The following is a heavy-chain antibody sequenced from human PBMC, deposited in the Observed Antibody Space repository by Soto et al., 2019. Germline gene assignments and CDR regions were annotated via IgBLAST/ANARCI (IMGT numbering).Heavy chain of an antibody. CDR2: ISAYNGNT. J-gene: IGHJ2*01. V-gene: IGHV1-18*01. CDR1: GYTFTSYG. D-gene: IGHD3-10*01. CDR3: ARRVQMVRGVITDWYFDL. Sequence: ASVKVSCKASGYTFTSYGISWVRQAPGQGLEWMGWISAYNGNTNYAQKFQGRVTITRDTSASTAYMELSSLRSEDTAVYYCARRVQMVRGVITDWYFDLWGRGTLVTVSS.